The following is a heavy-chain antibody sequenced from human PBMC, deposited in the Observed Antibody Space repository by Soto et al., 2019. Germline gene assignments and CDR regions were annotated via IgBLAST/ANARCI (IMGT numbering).Heavy chain of an antibody. CDR2: INHSGST. CDR1: GGSFSGYY. V-gene: IGHV4-34*01. CDR3: ARDKITGLFDY. J-gene: IGHJ4*02. Sequence: PSETLSLTCAVYGGSFSGYYLTWIRQPPRMGLEWIGEINHSGSTNYNPSLKSRVTISVDTSKNQFSLKLTSVTAADTAVYYCARDKITGLFDYWGQGTLVTVSS. D-gene: IGHD2-8*02.